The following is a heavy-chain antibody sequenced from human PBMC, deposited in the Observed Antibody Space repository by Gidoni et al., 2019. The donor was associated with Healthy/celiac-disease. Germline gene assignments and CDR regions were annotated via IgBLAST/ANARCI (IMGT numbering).Heavy chain of an antibody. CDR2: ASAYNGNT. Sequence: QVQLVQSGAEVKKPGASVQVSCKASGYHFTSYGISGVRQAPGQGLEWGGWASAYNGNTNYAQKRNGRVTMTDDTSTSTTYMELRSLRSDDTAVYYCARDLYDSSGYYVSPYGYWGQGTLVTVSS. CDR3: ARDLYDSSGYYVSPYGY. V-gene: IGHV1-18*01. CDR1: GYHFTSYG. D-gene: IGHD3-22*01. J-gene: IGHJ4*02.